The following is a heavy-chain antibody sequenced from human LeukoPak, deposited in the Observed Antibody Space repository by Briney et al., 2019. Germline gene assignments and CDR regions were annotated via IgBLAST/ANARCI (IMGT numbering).Heavy chain of an antibody. CDR1: GFTFSSFA. CDR2: IAYDGSNQ. V-gene: IGHV3-30*14. CDR3: ARDHPGYSGYDYYFDY. D-gene: IGHD5-12*01. J-gene: IGHJ4*02. Sequence: GGSLRLSCAASGFTFSSFAMHWVRQAPGKGLEWVAVIAYDGSNQYYADSVKGRFTISRDNSKNTLYLQMNSLRAEDTAVYYCARDHPGYSGYDYYFDYWGQGTLVTVSS.